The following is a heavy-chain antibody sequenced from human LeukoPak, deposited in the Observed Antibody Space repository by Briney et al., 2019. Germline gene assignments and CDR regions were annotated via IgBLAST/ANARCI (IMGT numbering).Heavy chain of an antibody. CDR2: IYYSGST. D-gene: IGHD6-19*01. V-gene: IGHV4-59*08. J-gene: IGHJ4*02. Sequence: SETLSLTCTVSGGSTSSYYWSWIRQPPGKGLEWIGYIYYSGSTNYNPSLKSRVTISVDTSKNQFSLKLSSVTAADTAVYYCARQKQRGSGWVNFDYWGQGTLVTVSS. CDR3: ARQKQRGSGWVNFDY. CDR1: GGSTSSYY.